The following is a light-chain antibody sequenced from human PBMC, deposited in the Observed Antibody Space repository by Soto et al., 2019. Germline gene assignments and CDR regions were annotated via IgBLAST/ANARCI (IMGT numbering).Light chain of an antibody. CDR1: QSVSHS. CDR3: EYYGSSIT. Sequence: EIVLTQSPATLSLSPGERVTLSCRASQSVSHSLAWSQQKPGQPPRLLIYAASTRATGIPDRFSGSGSGTDFTLTFSRLEPEDFAVYYCEYYGSSITVGGGTKVEIK. J-gene: IGKJ4*01. CDR2: AAS. V-gene: IGKV3-20*01.